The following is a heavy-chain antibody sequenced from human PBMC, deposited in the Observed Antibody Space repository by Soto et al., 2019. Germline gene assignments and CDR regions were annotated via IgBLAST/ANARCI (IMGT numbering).Heavy chain of an antibody. CDR1: GGTFGNSA. Sequence: QVQLVQSGAEVKKPGSSVTVSCKASGGTFGNSAISWVRQAPGQGLEWMGGIIPICPTPDYAQKFQGRVTITADESTSTADMELTCLRSEDTAVYYCARDKDRQQLGGNYYYGIGVWGHGTTVTVSS. V-gene: IGHV1-69*12. J-gene: IGHJ6*02. CDR2: IIPICPTP. CDR3: ARDKDRQQLGGNYYYGIGV. D-gene: IGHD3-3*02.